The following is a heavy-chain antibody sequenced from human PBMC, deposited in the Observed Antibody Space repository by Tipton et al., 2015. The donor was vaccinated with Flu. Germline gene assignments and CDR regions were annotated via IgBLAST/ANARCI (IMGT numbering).Heavy chain of an antibody. Sequence: TLSLTCTVSGGSISSYYWSWIRQPPGKGLEWIGYIYYSGSTNYNPSLKSRVTISVDTSKNQFSLKLSSVTAADTAVYYCARSEMATTLFDYWGQGTLVTVSS. D-gene: IGHD5-24*01. CDR1: GGSISSYY. CDR2: IYYSGST. J-gene: IGHJ4*02. CDR3: ARSEMATTLFDY. V-gene: IGHV4-59*01.